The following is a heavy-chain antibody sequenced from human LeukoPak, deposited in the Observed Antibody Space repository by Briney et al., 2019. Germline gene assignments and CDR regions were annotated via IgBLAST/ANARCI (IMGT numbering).Heavy chain of an antibody. CDR2: IRYDGGEN. D-gene: IGHD3-3*01. J-gene: IGHJ6*03. Sequence: GGSLRLSCAASGFTFNRRGMHWVRQAPGKGLEWVAFIRYDGGENFYADSVKGRFTISRDNAKNSLSLQMNSLRVEDTALYYCARGGISIFGVVIYMDVWGKGTTVTVSS. CDR1: GFTFNRRG. V-gene: IGHV3-30*02. CDR3: ARGGISIFGVVIYMDV.